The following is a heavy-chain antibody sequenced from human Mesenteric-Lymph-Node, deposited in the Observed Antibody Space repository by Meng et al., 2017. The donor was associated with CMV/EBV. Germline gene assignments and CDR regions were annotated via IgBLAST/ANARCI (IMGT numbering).Heavy chain of an antibody. CDR3: ARRGRGAPFDY. J-gene: IGHJ4*02. Sequence: SETLSLTCTVSGGSISSYYWSWIRQPPGKGLEWIGYIYYSGSTNYNPSLKSRVTISVDTSKNQFSLKLSSVTAADTAVYYCARRGRGAPFDYWGQGTLVTVSS. CDR2: IYYSGST. D-gene: IGHD1-26*01. CDR1: GGSISSYY. V-gene: IGHV4-59*08.